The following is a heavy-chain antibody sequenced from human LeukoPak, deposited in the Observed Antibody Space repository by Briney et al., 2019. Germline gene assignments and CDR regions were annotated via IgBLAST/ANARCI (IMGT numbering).Heavy chain of an antibody. Sequence: PGGSLRLSCVGSPVTFGASAMSWVRQAPGKGLEWVSAVSAGGSNAYYADSVEGRFTISRDNSRDTLYLQMDSLRVEDTAQYFCARINCSGGTCYDYFDDWGQGTLVTVSS. CDR2: VSAGGSNA. J-gene: IGHJ4*02. CDR3: ARINCSGGTCYDYFDD. V-gene: IGHV3-23*01. CDR1: PVTFGASA. D-gene: IGHD2-15*01.